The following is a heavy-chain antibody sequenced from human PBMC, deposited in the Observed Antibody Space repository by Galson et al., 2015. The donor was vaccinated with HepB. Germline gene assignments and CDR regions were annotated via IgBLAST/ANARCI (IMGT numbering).Heavy chain of an antibody. CDR2: ISYDGSNK. J-gene: IGHJ4*02. Sequence: SLRLSCAASGFTFSSYGMHWVRQAPGKGLEWVAVISYDGSNKYYADSVKSRFTISRDNSKNTLYLQMNSLRAEDTAVYYCAKDNSRGYSYGDYWGQGTLVTVSS. D-gene: IGHD5-18*01. CDR3: AKDNSRGYSYGDY. V-gene: IGHV3-30*18. CDR1: GFTFSSYG.